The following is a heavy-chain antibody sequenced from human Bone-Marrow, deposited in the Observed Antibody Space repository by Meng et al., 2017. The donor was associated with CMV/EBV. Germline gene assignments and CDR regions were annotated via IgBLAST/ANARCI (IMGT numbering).Heavy chain of an antibody. Sequence: LRLSCTVSGGSISSGGYYWSWIRQHPGKGLEWIGYIYYSGSTYYNPSLKSRVTISVDTSKNQFSLKLSSVTAADTAVYYCAREAHYYGSGFDYWGRGTLVTVSS. CDR2: IYYSGST. J-gene: IGHJ4*02. CDR3: AREAHYYGSGFDY. CDR1: GGSISSGGYY. D-gene: IGHD3-10*01. V-gene: IGHV4-31*03.